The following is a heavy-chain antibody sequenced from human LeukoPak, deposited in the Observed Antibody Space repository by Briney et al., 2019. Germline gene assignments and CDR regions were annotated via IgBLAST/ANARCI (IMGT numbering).Heavy chain of an antibody. CDR1: GYTFTSYG. CDR2: ISAYSGGT. Sequence: GASVKVSCKASGYTFTSYGISWVRQAPGQGLEWMGWISAYSGGTNYAQKFQGWVTMTRDTSISTAYMELSRLRSDDTAVYYCARMGVLWFGPRGAFDIWGQGTMVTVSS. J-gene: IGHJ3*02. D-gene: IGHD3-10*01. CDR3: ARMGVLWFGPRGAFDI. V-gene: IGHV1-2*04.